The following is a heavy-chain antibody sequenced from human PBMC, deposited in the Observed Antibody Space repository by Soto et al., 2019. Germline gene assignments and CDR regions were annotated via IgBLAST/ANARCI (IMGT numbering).Heavy chain of an antibody. Sequence: QVQLQESGPGLVKPSETLSLTCTVSGGSISSYYWSWIRQPPGKGLEWIGYIYYSGSTNYNPSLTSRVTISVDTSKNQFSLKVSSVTAADTAVYYCARRYGGNFDYWGQGTLGTVSS. CDR1: GGSISSYY. CDR3: ARRYGGNFDY. CDR2: IYYSGST. J-gene: IGHJ4*02. D-gene: IGHD1-26*01. V-gene: IGHV4-59*01.